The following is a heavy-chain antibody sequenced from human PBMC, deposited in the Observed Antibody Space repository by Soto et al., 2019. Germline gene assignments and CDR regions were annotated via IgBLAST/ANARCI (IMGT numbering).Heavy chain of an antibody. CDR3: ARDSYGSDDHISYGMDV. V-gene: IGHV1-18*01. CDR1: GYTFTSYG. Sequence: QVQLVQSGAEVKKPGASVKVSCKASGYTFTSYGISWVRQAPGQGLEWMGWISAYNGNTNYAQKLQGRVTMTTDTYTSTAYMELRSLRSDDTAVYYCARDSYGSDDHISYGMDVWGQGTTVTVSS. D-gene: IGHD1-1*01. CDR2: ISAYNGNT. J-gene: IGHJ6*02.